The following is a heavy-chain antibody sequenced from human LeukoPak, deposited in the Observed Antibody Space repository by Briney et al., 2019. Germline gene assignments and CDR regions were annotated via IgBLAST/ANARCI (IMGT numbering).Heavy chain of an antibody. J-gene: IGHJ5*02. V-gene: IGHV1-2*02. CDR3: ARARYCSGGSCGRAWFDP. Sequence: ASVKVSCKASGYTFTGYYMHWVRQAPGQGREWMGWINPNSGGTNYAQKFQGRVTMTRDTSISTAYMELSRLRSDDTAVYYCARARYCSGGSCGRAWFDPWGQGTLVTVSS. CDR2: INPNSGGT. D-gene: IGHD2-15*01. CDR1: GYTFTGYY.